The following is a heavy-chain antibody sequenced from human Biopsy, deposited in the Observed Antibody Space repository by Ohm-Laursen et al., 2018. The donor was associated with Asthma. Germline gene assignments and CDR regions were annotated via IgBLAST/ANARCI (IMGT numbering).Heavy chain of an antibody. CDR1: GGSITSSSYY. V-gene: IGHV4-39*01. D-gene: IGHD3-22*01. Sequence: SETLSLTCTVSGGSITSSSYYWGWIRQPPGKGMEWIGSMYHSGSPYYHPSLKSRATISVDTSKNQLSLKTSSVTAADTAVYFCVRHQYSSSWSTFDYWGQGALVTVSS. CDR3: VRHQYSSSWSTFDY. J-gene: IGHJ4*02. CDR2: MYHSGSP.